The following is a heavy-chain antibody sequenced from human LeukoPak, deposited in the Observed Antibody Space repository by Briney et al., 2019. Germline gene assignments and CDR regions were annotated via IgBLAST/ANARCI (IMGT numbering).Heavy chain of an antibody. Sequence: GGSLRLSCAASGFTFSSYGMSWVRQAPGKGLEWVSAIGGRDGSTYYADSVKGRFTISRDNSKNTLYVQMNSLRAEDTAVYYCAKSTSTLAAALDYWGQGTLVTVSS. V-gene: IGHV3-23*01. CDR1: GFTFSSYG. J-gene: IGHJ4*02. CDR3: AKSTSTLAAALDY. D-gene: IGHD6-13*01. CDR2: IGGRDGST.